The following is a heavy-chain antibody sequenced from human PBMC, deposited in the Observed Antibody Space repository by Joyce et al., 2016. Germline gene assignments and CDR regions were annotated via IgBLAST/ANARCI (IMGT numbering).Heavy chain of an antibody. CDR2: IGSRGNDI. Sequence: DVQLVESGGGLVKPGGSLGVSCAASGFSFSDYSMKWVRQVPGKGLEWLSFIGSRGNDIYYADSVRGRFTISRDNAKKSLFLQMNNLTVDDTAVYYCARDLTLTHWGQGTLVTVSS. D-gene: IGHD3-9*01. CDR1: GFSFSDYS. CDR3: ARDLTLTH. V-gene: IGHV3-21*01. J-gene: IGHJ4*02.